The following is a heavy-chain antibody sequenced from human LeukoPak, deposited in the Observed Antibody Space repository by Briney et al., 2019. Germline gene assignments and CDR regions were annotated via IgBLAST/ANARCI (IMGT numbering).Heavy chain of an antibody. CDR1: GFTFTTYW. D-gene: IGHD1-14*01. J-gene: IGHJ4*02. V-gene: IGHV3-7*03. CDR2: IEQDGSEQ. CDR3: SNSRPDSYIDS. Sequence: GGSLRLSCAASGFTFTTYWMGWVRQAPGKGLEWVANIEQDGSEQYYVDSVKGRFTISRDSAQNSVHLQMNSLRPEDTAFYYCSNSRPDSYIDSWGQGTLVTVST.